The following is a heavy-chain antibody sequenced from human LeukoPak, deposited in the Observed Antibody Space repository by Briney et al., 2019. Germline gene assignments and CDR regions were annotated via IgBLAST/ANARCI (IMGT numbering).Heavy chain of an antibody. V-gene: IGHV3-33*01. Sequence: GRTLSLSCAASGFTFSSYGMHWVRQAPGKGLEWVAVIWYDGSNKYYADSVKGRFTISRDNSKNTLYLQMNSLRAEDTAVYYCARGGYDSSGTYYYYYGMDVWGQGTTVTVSS. CDR2: IWYDGSNK. CDR1: GFTFSSYG. CDR3: ARGGYDSSGTYYYYYGMDV. J-gene: IGHJ6*02. D-gene: IGHD3-22*01.